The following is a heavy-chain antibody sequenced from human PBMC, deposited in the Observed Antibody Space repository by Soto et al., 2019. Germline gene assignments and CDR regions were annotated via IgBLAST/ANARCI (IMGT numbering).Heavy chain of an antibody. CDR3: AKDHIVTTKAY. Sequence: EVQLLESGGGLVQPGGSLRLSCAASGFTFSSYVMSWVRQAPGKGLEWVSTISGSGSSTYYADSVKGRFTISRDNSKITVYLQMHSLRAEDTPIYYCAKDHIVTTKAYWGQGTLVTVSS. CDR2: ISGSGSST. D-gene: IGHD5-12*01. V-gene: IGHV3-23*01. CDR1: GFTFSSYV. J-gene: IGHJ4*02.